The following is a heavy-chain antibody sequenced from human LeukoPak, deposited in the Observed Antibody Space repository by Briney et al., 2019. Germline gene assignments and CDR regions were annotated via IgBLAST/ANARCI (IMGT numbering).Heavy chain of an antibody. CDR1: GFTFSNYW. CDR3: VRHLNYTPDY. D-gene: IGHD2-2*02. J-gene: IGHJ4*02. Sequence: GGSLRLSCTASGFTFSNYWMHWVRQGPGKGLVWVSGISNDGGGTTYADSVRGRFTTSRDNAKNTLYLQMNSLGVEDTAVYYCVRHLNYTPDYWGQGTLVTVSS. CDR2: ISNDGGGT. V-gene: IGHV3-74*03.